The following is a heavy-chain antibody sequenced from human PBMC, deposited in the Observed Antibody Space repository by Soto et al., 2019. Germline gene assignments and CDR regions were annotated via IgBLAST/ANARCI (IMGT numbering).Heavy chain of an antibody. CDR1: GYTFTDQF. CDR2: ISPNNGDT. Sequence: QVQLVQSGAEVKKPEASVKVSCKASGYTFTDQFLHWMRQAPGQRLEWMGWISPNNGDTHYAQRFHGRVTVTRDTSISTAYLELSRLTTDDTAVYYCARGGSSFGGVKIPFEYWGQGTLVAV. D-gene: IGHD3-3*01. CDR3: ARGGSSFGGVKIPFEY. J-gene: IGHJ4*02. V-gene: IGHV1-2*02.